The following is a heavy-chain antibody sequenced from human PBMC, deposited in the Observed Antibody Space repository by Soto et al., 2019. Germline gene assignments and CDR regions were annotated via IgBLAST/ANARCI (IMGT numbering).Heavy chain of an antibody. V-gene: IGHV1-69*01. D-gene: IGHD2-15*01. CDR2: IIPIFGTA. Sequence: QVQLVQSGAEVKKPGSSVKVSCKASGGTFSSYAISWVRPAPGQGLEWMGGIIPIFGTANYAQKFQGRVTITADESTSTAYMELSSLRSEDTAVYYCTMGLYCSGGSCYGWFDPWGQGTLVTVSS. CDR1: GGTFSSYA. J-gene: IGHJ5*02. CDR3: TMGLYCSGGSCYGWFDP.